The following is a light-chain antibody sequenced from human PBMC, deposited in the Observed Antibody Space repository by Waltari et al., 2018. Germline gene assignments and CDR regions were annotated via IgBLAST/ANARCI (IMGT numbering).Light chain of an antibody. CDR3: SSYTTSSTRVV. J-gene: IGLJ2*01. V-gene: IGLV2-14*01. CDR2: EVS. CDR1: SSDVGVYNY. Sequence: QSALTQPASVSGSPGQSITISCTGSSSDVGVYNYVSWYQQHPGKAPKLLIYEVSYRPSGVSCRFSGSKSDNTASLPISGLQAEDEADYYCSSYTTSSTRVVFGGGTTVTVL.